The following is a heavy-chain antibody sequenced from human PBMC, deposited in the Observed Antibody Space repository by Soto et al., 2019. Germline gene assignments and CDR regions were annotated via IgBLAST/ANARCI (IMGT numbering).Heavy chain of an antibody. CDR3: GREGILWFGDRDTLNYYYYGMDV. J-gene: IGHJ6*02. D-gene: IGHD3-10*01. V-gene: IGHV1-18*01. CDR2: ISAYNGNT. Sequence: ASVKVSCKASGYTFTSYGISWVRQAPGQGLEWMGWISAYNGNTNYAQKLQGRVTMTTDTSTSTAYMELRSLRSDDTAVYYCGREGILWFGDRDTLNYYYYGMDVWGQGTTVTVSS. CDR1: GYTFTSYG.